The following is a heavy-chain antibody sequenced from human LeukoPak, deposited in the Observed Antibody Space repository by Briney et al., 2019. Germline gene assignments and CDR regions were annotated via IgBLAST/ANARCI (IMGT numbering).Heavy chain of an antibody. V-gene: IGHV3-23*01. J-gene: IGHJ4*02. CDR2: ISGTDGRT. CDR1: GFTFSSFA. Sequence: GGSLRLSCAASGFTFSSFAMSWVRQAPGKGLEWVSAISGTDGRTYYADSVKGRFTISRDNSRNTLYLQMDSLRGEDTAVYYCAKDYHWLVDYWGQGTLVTVSS. CDR3: AKDYHWLVDY. D-gene: IGHD1-1*01.